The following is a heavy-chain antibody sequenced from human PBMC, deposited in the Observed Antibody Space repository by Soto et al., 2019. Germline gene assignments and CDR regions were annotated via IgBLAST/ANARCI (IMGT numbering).Heavy chain of an antibody. D-gene: IGHD2-2*01. CDR3: AREAIYAPFFDY. CDR1: GFTFSSYS. V-gene: IGHV3-21*01. CDR2: ISSSSSYI. Sequence: GGSLRLSCAASGFTFSSYSMNWVRQAPGKGLEWVSSISSSSSYIYHADSVKGRFTISRDNAKNSLYLQMNSLRAEDTAVYYCAREAIYAPFFDYWGQGTLVTVS. J-gene: IGHJ4*02.